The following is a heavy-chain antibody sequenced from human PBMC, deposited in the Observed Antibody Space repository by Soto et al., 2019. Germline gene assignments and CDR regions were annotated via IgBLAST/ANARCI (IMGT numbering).Heavy chain of an antibody. Sequence: QVQLEQSGAEVKKPGASVKVSCKASGYTFTTYDINWVRQAAGQGLEWMGWMNPYSGNTGYAQKFQGRVTMTRNTSISTAYMDLSSLRSEDTAVYYCATTSSGWYLTAEAFEIWGQGTMVTVSS. CDR3: ATTSSGWYLTAEAFEI. CDR1: GYTFTTYD. J-gene: IGHJ3*02. D-gene: IGHD6-19*01. CDR2: MNPYSGNT. V-gene: IGHV1-8*01.